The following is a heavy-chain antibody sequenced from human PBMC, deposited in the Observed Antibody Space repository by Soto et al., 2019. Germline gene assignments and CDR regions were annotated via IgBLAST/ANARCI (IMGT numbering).Heavy chain of an antibody. Sequence: GGSLRLSCTASRFTFSDYYMSWIRQAPGKGLEWVSYISGSGSTIYYADSVKGRFTISRDNAKNSLYLQMNSLRAEDTAVYYCARDGRYCSGGSCYLDYWGQGALVTVPS. V-gene: IGHV3-11*01. CDR2: ISGSGSTI. CDR1: RFTFSDYY. D-gene: IGHD2-15*01. CDR3: ARDGRYCSGGSCYLDY. J-gene: IGHJ4*02.